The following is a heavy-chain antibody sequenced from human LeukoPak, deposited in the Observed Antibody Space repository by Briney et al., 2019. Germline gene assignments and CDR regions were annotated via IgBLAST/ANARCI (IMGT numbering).Heavy chain of an antibody. CDR1: GGSISSYY. Sequence: PSETLSLTCTVSGGSISSYYWSWIRQPPGKGLEWIGYIYYNGSTNYNPSLKSRVTISVDTSKNQFSLKLNSVTAADTAVYYCARARRALDYWGQGTLVTVSS. J-gene: IGHJ4*02. D-gene: IGHD3-10*01. V-gene: IGHV4-59*01. CDR3: ARARRALDY. CDR2: IYYNGST.